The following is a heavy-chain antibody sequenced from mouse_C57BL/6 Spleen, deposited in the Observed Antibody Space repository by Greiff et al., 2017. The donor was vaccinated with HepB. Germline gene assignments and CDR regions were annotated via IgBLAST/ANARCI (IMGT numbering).Heavy chain of an antibody. J-gene: IGHJ1*03. CDR3: ARDYYGNYGYFDV. V-gene: IGHV1-59*01. CDR1: GYTFTSYW. CDR2: IDPSDSYT. Sequence: VQLQQPGAELVRPGTSVKLSCKASGYTFTSYWMHWVKQRPGQGLEWIGVIDPSDSYTNYNQKFKGKATLTVDTSSSTAYMQLSSLTSEDSAVYYCARDYYGNYGYFDVWGTGTTVTVSS. D-gene: IGHD2-1*01.